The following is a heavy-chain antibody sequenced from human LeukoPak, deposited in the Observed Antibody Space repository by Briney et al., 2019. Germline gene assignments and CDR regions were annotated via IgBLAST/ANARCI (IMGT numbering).Heavy chain of an antibody. J-gene: IGHJ5*02. D-gene: IGHD3-16*01. CDR2: ISYDTSNK. Sequence: PGGSLRLSCAASGFTFSSYGMHWVRQAPGKGLEWVAVISYDTSNKYYADSVKGRFTISRDNSKNALYLEMNSLRAEDTAVYYCARGGRGTLNWFDPWGQGTLVTVSS. CDR1: GFTFSSYG. CDR3: ARGGRGTLNWFDP. V-gene: IGHV3-30*03.